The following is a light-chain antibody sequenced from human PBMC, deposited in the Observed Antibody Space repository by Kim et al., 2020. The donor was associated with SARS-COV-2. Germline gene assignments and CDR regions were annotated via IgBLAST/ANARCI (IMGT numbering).Light chain of an antibody. CDR2: AAS. CDR3: QQSYTMVT. CDR1: RSVQIY. V-gene: IGKV1-39*01. J-gene: IGKJ4*01. Sequence: DIQMTQSPSSLSASEGDRVTITCRASRSVQIYLNWYQQKPGKAPRLLIYAASNLQSGVPSRFSGSGSGTDFTLTISSLQPEDFATYYCQQSYTMVTFGGGTKVEIK.